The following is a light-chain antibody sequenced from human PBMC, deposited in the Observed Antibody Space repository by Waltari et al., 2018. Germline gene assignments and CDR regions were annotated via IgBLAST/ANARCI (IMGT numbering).Light chain of an antibody. CDR3: QQYYSTPWT. CDR2: WAS. CDR1: QSVLYSSNNKNY. Sequence: DIVMTQSPDSLAVSLGERATINCKSSQSVLYSSNNKNYLAWYQKKPGQPPKLLIYWASTRESGVPDRFSGSGSWTDFTLTISSLQAEDVAVYYCQQYYSTPWTFGQGTKVEIK. J-gene: IGKJ1*01. V-gene: IGKV4-1*01.